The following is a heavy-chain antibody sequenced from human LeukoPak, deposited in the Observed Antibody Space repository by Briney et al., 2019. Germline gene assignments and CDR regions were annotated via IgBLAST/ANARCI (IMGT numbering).Heavy chain of an antibody. CDR1: GFTFSDYY. CDR2: ISSSGSTI. V-gene: IGHV3-11*01. D-gene: IGHD2-2*01. J-gene: IGHJ5*02. Sequence: PGGSLRLSCAASGFTFSDYYMSWIRQAPGKGLEWVSYISSSGSTIYYADSVKGRFTISRDNAKNSLYLQMNSLRAEDTAVYYCARDGRYCSSTGCHKYNWFDPWGQGTLVTVSS. CDR3: ARDGRYCSSTGCHKYNWFDP.